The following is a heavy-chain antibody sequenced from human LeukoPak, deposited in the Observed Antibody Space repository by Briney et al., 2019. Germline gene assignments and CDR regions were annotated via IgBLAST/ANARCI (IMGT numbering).Heavy chain of an antibody. D-gene: IGHD2-15*01. CDR2: IYPGDSDT. J-gene: IGHJ4*02. V-gene: IGHV5-51*01. Sequence: GESLKISCKASGFNFITYWIVWVRQMPGKGLEWMGIIYPGDSDTRYSPSFQGQVTISVDKSISTAYLQWGSLRASDTAMYYCARVLGYCNTGSCYPGAYWGQGTLVTVSS. CDR1: GFNFITYW. CDR3: ARVLGYCNTGSCYPGAY.